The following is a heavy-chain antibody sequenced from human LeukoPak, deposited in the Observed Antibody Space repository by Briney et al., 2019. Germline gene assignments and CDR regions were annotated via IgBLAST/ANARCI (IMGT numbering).Heavy chain of an antibody. V-gene: IGHV1-3*01. Sequence: GASVKVSCKASGYTFSDYALHWVRQAPGRGLEWMGWTNAANGDTKYSQRLHDRFIFTRDTSATTSYLEFTSLTSEDTAVYFCARGRSRGRPFDWLDGLDFWGQGTTVIVS. CDR2: TNAANGDT. J-gene: IGHJ3*01. CDR1: GYTFSDYA. CDR3: ARGRSRGRPFDWLDGLDF. D-gene: IGHD3-9*01.